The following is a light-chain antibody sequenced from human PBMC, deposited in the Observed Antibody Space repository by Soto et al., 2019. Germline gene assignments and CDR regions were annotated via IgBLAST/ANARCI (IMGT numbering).Light chain of an antibody. J-gene: IGKJ5*01. V-gene: IGKV1-33*01. CDR3: QQYDNLPIT. CDR2: DAS. Sequence: DIQLTQSPSSLYASVGARVTITCQASQDISNYLNWYQQKPGKAPKLLIYDASNLETGVPSRFSGSGSGTDFTFTISSLQPEDIATYYCQQYDNLPITFGQGKRLEIK. CDR1: QDISNY.